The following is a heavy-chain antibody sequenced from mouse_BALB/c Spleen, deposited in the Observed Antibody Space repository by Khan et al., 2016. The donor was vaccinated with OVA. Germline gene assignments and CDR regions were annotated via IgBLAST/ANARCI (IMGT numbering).Heavy chain of an antibody. D-gene: IGHD1-1*01. CDR1: GFTFSTYG. Sequence: EVQLVESGGDLVKPEGSLKLSCAASGFTFSTYGMSWVRQTPDKRLEWVATISSGGSYTYYQDSVKGRFTISRDNAKNTLYMKMSSLKSEDTAMFYCARLAYYYESEGFAYWGQGTLVTVSA. V-gene: IGHV5-6*01. CDR3: ARLAYYYESEGFAY. CDR2: ISSGGSYT. J-gene: IGHJ3*01.